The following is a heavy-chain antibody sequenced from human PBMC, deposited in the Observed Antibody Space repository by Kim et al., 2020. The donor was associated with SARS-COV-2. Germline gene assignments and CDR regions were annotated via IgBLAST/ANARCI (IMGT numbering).Heavy chain of an antibody. J-gene: IGHJ4*02. CDR2: IKTKIEGGTT. CDR3: TTDYGSGSYRNFDY. D-gene: IGHD3-10*01. Sequence: GGSLRLSCAASGFIFTNAWMSWVRQAPGKGLEWVGRIKTKIEGGTTDCAAPVKGRFTISRDDSNNTLYLQMNSLKTEDTAVYYCTTDYGSGSYRNFDYWGQGTLVTVSS. V-gene: IGHV3-15*01. CDR1: GFIFTNAW.